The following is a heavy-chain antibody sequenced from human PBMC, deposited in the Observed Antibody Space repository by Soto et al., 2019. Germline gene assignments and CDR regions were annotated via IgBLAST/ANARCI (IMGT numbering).Heavy chain of an antibody. V-gene: IGHV2-5*02. CDR3: VQSRWGGDCTPSYSSHSYYGLDV. CDR2: IYWDDDK. Sequence: QITLKESGPTLVKPTQTLTLTCTFSGLSLSTTGVGGGWIRQPPGKALEWLALIYWDDDKRYSPSLKSRLTITKETYKNQVVLTMTNMDPVATATYYCVQSRWGGDCTPSYSSHSYYGLDVWGQGTTVTVSS. J-gene: IGHJ6*02. D-gene: IGHD2-21*02. CDR1: GLSLSTTGVG.